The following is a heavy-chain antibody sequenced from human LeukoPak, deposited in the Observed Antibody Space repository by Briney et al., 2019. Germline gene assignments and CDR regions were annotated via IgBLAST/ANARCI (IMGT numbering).Heavy chain of an antibody. V-gene: IGHV4-4*07. CDR3: ARENTGRGYHTSYYYYYMDV. Sequence: SETLSLTCTVSGGSISSYYWSWIRQPAGKGLEWIGRIYTSGSTNYNPSLKSRVTMSVDTSKNQFSLKLSSVTAADTAVYYCARENTGRGYHTSYYYYYMDVWGKGTTVTVSS. D-gene: IGHD3-22*01. J-gene: IGHJ6*03. CDR1: GGSISSYY. CDR2: IYTSGST.